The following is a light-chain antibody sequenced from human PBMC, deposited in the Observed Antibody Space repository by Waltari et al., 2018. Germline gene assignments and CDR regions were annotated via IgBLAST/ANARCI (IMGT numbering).Light chain of an antibody. CDR2: EDT. CDR3: YSASDNNWV. V-gene: IGLV3-27*01. J-gene: IGLJ3*02. CDR1: VLSQNY. Sequence: SYELTQPSSVSVSPGQTARITCSGDVLSQNYARWLHQKPGQAPLLLIYEDTKRPSGIPERFSGSSSGTTVTLTITGAQVEDEADYYCYSASDNNWVFGGGTMLTVL.